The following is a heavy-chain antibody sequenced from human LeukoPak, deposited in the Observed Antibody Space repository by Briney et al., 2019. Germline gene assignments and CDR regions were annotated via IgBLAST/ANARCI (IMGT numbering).Heavy chain of an antibody. J-gene: IGHJ4*02. V-gene: IGHV4-38-2*02. CDR2: IYHSGST. D-gene: IGHD3-22*01. CDR3: ARRTGTYYYDSSGYSPWRYYFDY. Sequence: SETLSLTCTVSGYSISSGYYWGWIRQPPGKGLEWIGSIYHSGSTYYNPSLKSRVTISVDTSKNQFSLNLSSVTAADTAVFYCARRTGTYYYDSSGYSPWRYYFDYWGQGTLVTDSS. CDR1: GYSISSGYY.